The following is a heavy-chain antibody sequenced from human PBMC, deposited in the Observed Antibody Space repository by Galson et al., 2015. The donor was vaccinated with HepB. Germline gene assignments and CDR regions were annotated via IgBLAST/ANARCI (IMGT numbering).Heavy chain of an antibody. J-gene: IGHJ6*03. D-gene: IGHD2-2*01. CDR3: ASRYCSSTSCPHYYMDV. CDR1: GGTFSSYA. CDR2: IIPIFGTA. Sequence: SVKVSCKASGGTFSSYAISWVRQAPGQGLEWMGGIIPIFGTANYAQKFQGRVTITADESTSTAYMELSSLRSEDTAVYYCASRYCSSTSCPHYYMDVWGKRTTVTVSS. V-gene: IGHV1-69*13.